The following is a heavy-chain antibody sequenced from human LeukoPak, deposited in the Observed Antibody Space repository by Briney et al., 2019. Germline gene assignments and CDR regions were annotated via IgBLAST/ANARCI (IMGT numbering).Heavy chain of an antibody. V-gene: IGHV4-59*01. J-gene: IGHJ4*02. Sequence: SETLSLTCTVSGGSISSYYWSWIRQPPGKGLEWIGYIYYSGSTNYNPSLKSRVTISVDTSKNQFSLKLSSVTAADTAVYYCARDYYGSGEHDYWGQGTLVTVSS. CDR3: ARDYYGSGEHDY. CDR2: IYYSGST. CDR1: GGSISSYY. D-gene: IGHD3-10*01.